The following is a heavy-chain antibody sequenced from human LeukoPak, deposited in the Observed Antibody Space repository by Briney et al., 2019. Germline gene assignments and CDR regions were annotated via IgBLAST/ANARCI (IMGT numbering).Heavy chain of an antibody. V-gene: IGHV3-23*01. Sequence: GGSLRLSCSVFGFTFSNYAMHRVRQAPGKGLEWVSTISGGGDNTYYADSVRGRFTISRDNSNDTLYLQMTSLRAADTAVYYCAKGSYSSSSREFDYWGQGTLVTVSS. D-gene: IGHD6-6*01. J-gene: IGHJ4*02. CDR3: AKGSYSSSSREFDY. CDR2: ISGGGDNT. CDR1: GFTFSNYA.